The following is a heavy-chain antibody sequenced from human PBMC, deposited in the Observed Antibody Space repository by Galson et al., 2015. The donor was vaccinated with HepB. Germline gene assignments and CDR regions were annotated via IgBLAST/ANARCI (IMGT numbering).Heavy chain of an antibody. CDR1: GFTLNDHF. CDR3: VRGFHSFDS. J-gene: IGHJ4*02. CDR2: TGNKDSRYIT. Sequence: SLRLSCAVSGFTLNDHFMDWVRQAPGRGLEWIARTGNKDSRYITVYAASVEGRFTISRDGSKNSVYLQMNSLIAEDTAVYFCVRGFHSFDSWGQGTLVTVSS. V-gene: IGHV3-72*01. D-gene: IGHD3-10*01.